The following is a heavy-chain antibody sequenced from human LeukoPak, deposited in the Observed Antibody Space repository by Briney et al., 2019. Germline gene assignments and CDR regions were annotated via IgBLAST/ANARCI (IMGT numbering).Heavy chain of an antibody. CDR2: ISNSGGST. Sequence: PGGSLRLSCAASAFTFSSYTMSWVRQAPGKGLEWVSAISNSGGSTYYADSVKGRFTISRDNSKNTLYLQMNSLRAEDTAVCYCAKDGYVSWAYQLSHFDYWGQGTLVTVSS. CDR3: AKDGYVSWAYQLSHFDY. J-gene: IGHJ4*02. D-gene: IGHD2-2*03. CDR1: AFTFSSYT. V-gene: IGHV3-23*01.